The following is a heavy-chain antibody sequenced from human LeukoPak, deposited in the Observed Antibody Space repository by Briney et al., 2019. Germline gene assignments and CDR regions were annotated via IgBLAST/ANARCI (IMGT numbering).Heavy chain of an antibody. V-gene: IGHV3-30*18. Sequence: PGGSLRLFCGASGFTFSSYGMHWVRQAPAKGLEGVAVISYDGSNKYYADSVKGRLTNSRDNSKNTLYLQMNSLRAEDTAVYYCAKDQEAWYYYGSGSYYNEGDYWGQGTLVTVSS. J-gene: IGHJ4*02. CDR1: GFTFSSYG. CDR3: AKDQEAWYYYGSGSYYNEGDY. CDR2: ISYDGSNK. D-gene: IGHD3-10*01.